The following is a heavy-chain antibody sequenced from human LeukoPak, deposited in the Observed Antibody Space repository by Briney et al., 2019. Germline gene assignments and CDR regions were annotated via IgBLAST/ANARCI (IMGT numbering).Heavy chain of an antibody. CDR1: GFTFDDYP. CDR3: AKDIYRGWGYYFDY. D-gene: IGHD6-19*01. CDR2: ICWSSGSI. V-gene: IGHV3-9*01. J-gene: IGHJ4*02. Sequence: GGSLRLSCSASGFTFDDYPMLWVRPAPGGGLVGVSGICWSSGSIGYADSVKGRFTISRDNANNSLYLQMNSLGAEDTALYYCAKDIYRGWGYYFDYWGQGNLVTVSS.